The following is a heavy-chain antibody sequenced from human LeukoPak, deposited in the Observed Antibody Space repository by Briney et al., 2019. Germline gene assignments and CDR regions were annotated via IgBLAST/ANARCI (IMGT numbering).Heavy chain of an antibody. V-gene: IGHV4-38-2*02. D-gene: IGHD3-10*01. J-gene: IGHJ3*02. CDR2: IYHSGST. CDR3: ARGMMVRGVIINDAFDI. CDR1: GDSISSGYY. Sequence: PSETLSLTCTVSGDSISSGYYWGWIRQPPGKGLEWIGSIYHSGSTYYNPSLKSRVTISVDTSKNQFSLKLSSVTAADTAVYYCARGMMVRGVIINDAFDIWVQGTMVTVSS.